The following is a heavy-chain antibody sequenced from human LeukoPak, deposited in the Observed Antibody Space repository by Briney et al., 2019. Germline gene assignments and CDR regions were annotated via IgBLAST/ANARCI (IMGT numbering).Heavy chain of an antibody. CDR2: IYYSGST. CDR1: GGSISSSSYY. D-gene: IGHD5-24*01. V-gene: IGHV4-39*01. J-gene: IGHJ4*02. Sequence: SETLSLTCTVSGGSISSSSYYWGWIRQPPWKGLEWIGSIYYSGSTYYNPSLKSRVTISVDTSKNQFSLKLSSVTAADTAVYYCARREEMATIGYWGQGTLVTVSS. CDR3: ARREEMATIGY.